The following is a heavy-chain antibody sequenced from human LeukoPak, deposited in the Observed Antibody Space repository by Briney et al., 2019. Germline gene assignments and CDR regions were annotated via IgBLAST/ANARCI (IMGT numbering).Heavy chain of an antibody. CDR3: ARAYYYDSSGYLYYFDY. V-gene: IGHV5-51*01. J-gene: IGHJ4*02. Sequence: GESLKISCKGSGYSFTTYWIGWVRQMPGKGLEWMGIIYPGDSDTRYSPSFQGQVTISADKSISTAYLQWSSLKASDTAMYYCARAYYYDSSGYLYYFDYWGQGTLVTVSS. D-gene: IGHD3-22*01. CDR2: IYPGDSDT. CDR1: GYSFTTYW.